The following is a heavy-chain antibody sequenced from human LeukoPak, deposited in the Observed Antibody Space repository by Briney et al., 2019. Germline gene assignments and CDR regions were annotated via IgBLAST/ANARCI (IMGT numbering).Heavy chain of an antibody. CDR3: ARESGYYLGNSAFDI. CDR1: GFTFSSYE. J-gene: IGHJ3*02. V-gene: IGHV3-48*03. Sequence: PGGSLRLSCAASGFTFSSYEMHWVRQAPGKGLEWVSYISSSGSTIYYADSVKGRFTISRDNAKNSLYLQMNSLRAEDTAVYYCARESGYYLGNSAFDIWGQGTMVTVSS. CDR2: ISSSGSTI. D-gene: IGHD3-22*01.